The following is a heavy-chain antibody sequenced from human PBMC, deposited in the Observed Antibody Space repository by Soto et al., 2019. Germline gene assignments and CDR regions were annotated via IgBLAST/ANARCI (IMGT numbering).Heavy chain of an antibody. CDR1: GGSISSGGYY. CDR3: ARGLYNWNYFDY. CDR2: IYYSGST. D-gene: IGHD1-20*01. J-gene: IGHJ4*02. V-gene: IGHV4-31*03. Sequence: PSETLSLTCTVSGGSISSGGYYWSWIRQHPGKGLERIGYIYYSGSTHYNPSLKSRVTISVDTSKNQFSLKLSSVTAADTAVYYCARGLYNWNYFDYWGQGTLVTVSS.